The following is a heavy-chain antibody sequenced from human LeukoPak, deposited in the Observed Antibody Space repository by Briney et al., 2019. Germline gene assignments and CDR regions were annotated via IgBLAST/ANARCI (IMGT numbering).Heavy chain of an antibody. V-gene: IGHV3-30*04. J-gene: IGHJ4*02. CDR2: ISYDGSNK. CDR1: GFTFSSYA. CDR3: ARDQEDTAMVIGGNYFDY. D-gene: IGHD5-18*01. Sequence: PGGSLRLSCAASGFTFSSYAMHWVRQAPGKGLEWVVVISYDGSNKYYADSVKGRFTISRDNPKNTLYLQMNSLRAEDTAVYYCARDQEDTAMVIGGNYFDYWGQGTLVTVSS.